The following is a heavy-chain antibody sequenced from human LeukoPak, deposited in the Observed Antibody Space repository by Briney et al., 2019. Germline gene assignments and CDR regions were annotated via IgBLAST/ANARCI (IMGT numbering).Heavy chain of an antibody. CDR2: ISSSSSTI. D-gene: IGHD6-13*01. CDR3: ARDRIAAAGSYYFDY. CDR1: GFTFSSYS. V-gene: IGHV3-48*01. J-gene: IGHJ4*02. Sequence: GGSLRLSCAASGFTFSSYSMNWVRQAPGKRLEWVSYISSSSSTIYYADSVKGRFTISRDNAKNSLYLQMNSLRAEDTAVYYCARDRIAAAGSYYFDYWGQGTLVTVSS.